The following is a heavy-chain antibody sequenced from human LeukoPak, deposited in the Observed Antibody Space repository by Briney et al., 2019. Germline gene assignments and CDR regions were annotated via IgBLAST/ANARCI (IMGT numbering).Heavy chain of an antibody. CDR3: ARLHPHSYYFDY. V-gene: IGHV4-61*08. CDR1: GGSISSGDYY. CDR2: IYYSGIT. D-gene: IGHD1-26*01. J-gene: IGHJ4*02. Sequence: SETLSLTCTVSGGSISSGDYYWSWIRQPPGKGLEWIGYIYYSGITNYNPSLKSRVTISVDTSKNQFSLKLSSVTAADTAVYYCARLHPHSYYFDYWGQGTLVTVSS.